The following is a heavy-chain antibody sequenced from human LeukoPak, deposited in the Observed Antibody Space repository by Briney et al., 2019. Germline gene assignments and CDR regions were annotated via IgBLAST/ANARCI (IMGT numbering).Heavy chain of an antibody. J-gene: IGHJ3*02. V-gene: IGHV1-69*04. Sequence: ASVKVSCKASGGTFSSYAISWVRQAPGQGLEWMGRIIPILGIANYAQKFQGRVTITGDKSTSTAYMELSSLRSEDTAVYYCARTYYDILTGSHDAFDIWGQGTMVTVSS. CDR1: GGTFSSYA. CDR3: ARTYYDILTGSHDAFDI. CDR2: IIPILGIA. D-gene: IGHD3-9*01.